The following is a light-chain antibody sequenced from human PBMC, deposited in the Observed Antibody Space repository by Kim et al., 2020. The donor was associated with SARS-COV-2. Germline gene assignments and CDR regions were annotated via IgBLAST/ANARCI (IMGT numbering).Light chain of an antibody. CDR3: QQRSKWEFS. J-gene: IGKJ4*01. V-gene: IGKV3-11*01. CDR2: DTS. Sequence: SPGDRATLACRASQSVTTHLAWYQQKPGQAPTLLIQDTSHRAAGIPDRFSGRGSGTDFILTISSLEPEDFAVYYCQQRSKWEFSFGGGTKVDIK. CDR1: QSVTTH.